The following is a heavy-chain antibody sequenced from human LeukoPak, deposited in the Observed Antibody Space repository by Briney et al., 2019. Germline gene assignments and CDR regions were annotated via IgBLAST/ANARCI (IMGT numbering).Heavy chain of an antibody. CDR1: GGSISSYY. D-gene: IGHD2-15*01. V-gene: IGHV4-59*01. Sequence: SETLSLTCTVSGGSISSYYWSWIRQPPGKGLEWIGYIYYSGSTNYNPSLKSRVTISVDTSKNQFSLKLSSVTAADTAVYYCARAAYIVEHYFDYWGQGTLVTVSS. CDR3: ARAAYIVEHYFDY. J-gene: IGHJ4*02. CDR2: IYYSGST.